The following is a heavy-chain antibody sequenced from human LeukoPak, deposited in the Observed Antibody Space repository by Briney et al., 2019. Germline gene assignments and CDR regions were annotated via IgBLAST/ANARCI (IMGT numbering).Heavy chain of an antibody. CDR2: IYHTRST. CDR1: GGSISNYY. Sequence: SETLSLTCTVSGGSISNYYWSWIRQPPGKGLEWIGYIYHTRSTSYNPSLKSRVIMSVETSQNQFSLKVRSVTAADTAAYYCAREDSGYDYSPFYYWGQGILVTVSS. CDR3: AREDSGYDYSPFYY. J-gene: IGHJ4*02. D-gene: IGHD5-12*01. V-gene: IGHV4-59*01.